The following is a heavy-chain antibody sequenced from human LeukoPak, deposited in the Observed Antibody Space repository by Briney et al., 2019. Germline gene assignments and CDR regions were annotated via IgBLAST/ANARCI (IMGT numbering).Heavy chain of an antibody. CDR1: GYTFTSYD. CDR2: MNPNRGNK. V-gene: IGHV1-8*01. D-gene: IGHD6-19*01. CDR3: ARDAGYSSGWSTAGGY. J-gene: IGHJ4*02. Sequence: ASVKVSCKASGYTFTSYDINWVRQATGQGLEWMGWMNPNRGNKGYAPKFQGSVTMTRDTTISTAYMELGTLRSDDTAVYYCARDAGYSSGWSTAGGYWGQGTLVTVSS.